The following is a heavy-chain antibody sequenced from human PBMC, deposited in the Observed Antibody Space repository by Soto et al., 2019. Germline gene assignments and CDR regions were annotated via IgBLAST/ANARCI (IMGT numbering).Heavy chain of an antibody. CDR3: SSRVTDAPT. CDR2: TLYSGRT. D-gene: IGHD3-10*01. CDR1: GASISSGW. J-gene: IGHJ5*02. V-gene: IGHV4-4*02. Sequence: SETLSLICAVSGASISSGWWTWVRQPPGKGLEWIGETLYSGRTNYNSSLNSRVTISIDKSKKQFSLNLSSVTAADTAVYYCSSRVTDAPTWGQGTLVTVSS.